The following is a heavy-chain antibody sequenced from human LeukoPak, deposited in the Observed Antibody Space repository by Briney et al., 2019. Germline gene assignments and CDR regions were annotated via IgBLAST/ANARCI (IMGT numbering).Heavy chain of an antibody. CDR3: ARGLPGSLRWINYYYYMDV. Sequence: SETLSLTCTVSGGSISSSSYYWGWIRQPPGKGLEWIGSVYYSGNTYYNPSLKSRVTMSVDTSKNQFSLKLSSVTAADTAVYYCARGLPGSLRWINYYYYMDVWGKGTTVTISS. J-gene: IGHJ6*03. CDR1: GGSISSSSYY. CDR2: VYYSGNT. V-gene: IGHV4-39*07. D-gene: IGHD4-23*01.